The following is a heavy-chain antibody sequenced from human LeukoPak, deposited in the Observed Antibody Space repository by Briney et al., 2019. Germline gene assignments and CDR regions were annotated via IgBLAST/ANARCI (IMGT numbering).Heavy chain of an antibody. CDR3: VKELYYGGNSLGY. D-gene: IGHD4-23*01. J-gene: IGHJ4*02. CDR1: GFXFSNYA. CDR2: ISSNGGST. V-gene: IGHV3-64D*09. Sequence: GGSLRLSCSASGFXFSNYAIYWVRQAPGKGLEYVSAISSNGGSTYYADSVKGRFTISRDNSKNTLYLQMSSLRAEDTAVYYGVKELYYGGNSLGYWGQGTLVTVSS.